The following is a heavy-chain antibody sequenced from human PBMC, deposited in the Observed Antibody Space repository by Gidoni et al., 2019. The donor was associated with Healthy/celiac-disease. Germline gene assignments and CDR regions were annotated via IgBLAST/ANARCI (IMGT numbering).Heavy chain of an antibody. V-gene: IGHV4-34*01. CDR2: INHSGST. Sequence: QVQLQQWGAGLLTPSETLSLTCAVYGGSFSGYYWSWIRQPPGKGLEWIGEINHSGSTNYNPSLKSRVTISVDTSKNQFSLKLSSVTAADTAVYYCASRRRGYSYGSAYYYGMDVWGQGTTVTVSS. D-gene: IGHD5-18*01. J-gene: IGHJ6*02. CDR3: ASRRRGYSYGSAYYYGMDV. CDR1: GGSFSGYY.